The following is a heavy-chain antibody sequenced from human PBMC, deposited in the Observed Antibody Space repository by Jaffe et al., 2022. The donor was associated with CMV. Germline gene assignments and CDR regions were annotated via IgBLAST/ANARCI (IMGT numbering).Heavy chain of an antibody. CDR3: ARGDGKRETYYDSSGYTPFDP. J-gene: IGHJ5*02. D-gene: IGHD3-22*01. CDR1: GFTFSSYE. CDR2: ISSSGSTI. Sequence: EVQLVESGGGLVQPGGSLRLSCAASGFTFSSYEMNWVRQAPGKGLEWVSYISSSGSTIYYADSVKGRFTISRDNAKNSLYLQMNSLRAEDTAVYYCARGDGKRETYYDSSGYTPFDPWGQGTLVTVSS. V-gene: IGHV3-48*03.